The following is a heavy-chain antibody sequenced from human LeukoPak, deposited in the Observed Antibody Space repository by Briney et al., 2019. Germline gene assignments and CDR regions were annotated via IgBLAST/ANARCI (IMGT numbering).Heavy chain of an antibody. CDR3: AKVFRTTGWEPFDS. V-gene: IGHV3-23*01. CDR1: GFTFSTYA. D-gene: IGHD6-19*01. Sequence: AGGSLRLSCAASGFTFSTYAMSWVRQAPGKGLEWVSAISSSGDTTFYADSVKGRFTISRGNSKNTLFLQMSGLRAEDTALYYCAKVFRTTGWEPFDSWGQGTLVTVSS. J-gene: IGHJ4*02. CDR2: ISSSGDTT.